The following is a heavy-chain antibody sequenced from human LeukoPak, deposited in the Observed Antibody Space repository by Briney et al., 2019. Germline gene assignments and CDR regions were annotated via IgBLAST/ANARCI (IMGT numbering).Heavy chain of an antibody. Sequence: XXKAXGYTFTGYYMXWVRQAPGQGLEXMGRINPNSGGTNYARKFQGRVTMTRDTSISTAYMELSRLRSDDTAVYYCARDMSPENSQIDYWGQGTLVTVSS. CDR3: ARDMSPENSQIDY. J-gene: IGHJ4*02. V-gene: IGHV1-2*06. D-gene: IGHD3-10*02. CDR1: GYTFTGYY. CDR2: INPNSGGT.